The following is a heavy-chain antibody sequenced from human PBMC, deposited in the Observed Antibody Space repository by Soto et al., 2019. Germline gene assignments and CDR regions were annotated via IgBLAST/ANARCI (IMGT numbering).Heavy chain of an antibody. CDR1: GFTFSSYG. J-gene: IGHJ4*02. Sequence: EVQLVESGGGLVQPGGSLGLSCAASGFTFSSYGMNWVRQAPGKGLEWVSYISSSTTIYYADSVKGRFTISRDNAKNSLYVQMNSLRDEDTAVYYCARSLVWNARFDYWGQGTLVTVSS. V-gene: IGHV3-48*02. CDR3: ARSLVWNARFDY. CDR2: ISSSTTI. D-gene: IGHD1-1*01.